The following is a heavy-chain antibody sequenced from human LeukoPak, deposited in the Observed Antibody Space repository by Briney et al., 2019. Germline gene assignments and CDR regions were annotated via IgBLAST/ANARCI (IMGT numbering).Heavy chain of an antibody. CDR2: INPNSGGT. J-gene: IGHJ3*02. V-gene: IGHV1-2*04. Sequence: GASVKVSCKASGYTFTGYYMHWVRQAPGQGLEWMGWINPNSGGTNYAQKFQGWVTMTRDTSISTAYMELSRLRSDDTAVYYCARVDRDFWSGYPSGAFDIWGQGIMVTVSS. CDR3: ARVDRDFWSGYPSGAFDI. CDR1: GYTFTGYY. D-gene: IGHD3-3*01.